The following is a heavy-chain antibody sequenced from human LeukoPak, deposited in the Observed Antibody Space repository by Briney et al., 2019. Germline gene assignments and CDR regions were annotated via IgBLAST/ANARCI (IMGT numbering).Heavy chain of an antibody. CDR2: INPSGGST. V-gene: IGHV1-46*01. CDR1: GYTFTGYY. CDR3: ARDQFGEPAPYYFDY. D-gene: IGHD3-10*01. J-gene: IGHJ4*02. Sequence: ASVKVSCKASGYTFTGYYMHWVRQAPGQGLEWMGIINPSGGSTSYAQKFQGRVTMTRDMSTSTVYMELSSLRSEDTAVYYCARDQFGEPAPYYFDYWGQGTLVTVSS.